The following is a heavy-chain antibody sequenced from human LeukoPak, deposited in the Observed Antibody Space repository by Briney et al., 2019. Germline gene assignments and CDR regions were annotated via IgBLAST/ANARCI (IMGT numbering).Heavy chain of an antibody. CDR2: INSHNSNT. Sequence: GASVKVSCKASDYPFTSYGISWVRQAPGQGREWMRWINSHNSNTNYAQNLQDRVSMTTDTSTSTAFMELRDLRSDDTAVYYCARVSISLVRGTVITATFDYWGQGTLVTVSS. CDR3: ARVSISLVRGTVITATFDY. CDR1: DYPFTSYG. D-gene: IGHD3-10*01. J-gene: IGHJ4*02. V-gene: IGHV1-18*01.